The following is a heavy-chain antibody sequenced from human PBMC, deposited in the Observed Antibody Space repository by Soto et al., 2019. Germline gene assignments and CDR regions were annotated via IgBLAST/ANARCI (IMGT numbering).Heavy chain of an antibody. CDR3: ARGRRFVASFYYYYMDV. CDR2: INHSGST. D-gene: IGHD3-3*01. CDR1: GGSFSGYY. J-gene: IGHJ6*03. Sequence: SETLSLTCAVYGGSFSGYYWSWIRQPPGKGLEWIGEINHSGSTNYNPSLKSRVTISVDTSKNQFSLKMGSVTAADTAVYYCARGRRFVASFYYYYMDVWGKGTTVTVSS. V-gene: IGHV4-34*01.